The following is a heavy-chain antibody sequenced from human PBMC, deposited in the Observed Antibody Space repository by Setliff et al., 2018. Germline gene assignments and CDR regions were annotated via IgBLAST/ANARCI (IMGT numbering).Heavy chain of an antibody. D-gene: IGHD6-13*01. CDR2: ILSSGGT. V-gene: IGHV4-61*09. CDR1: GASISSGSNY. J-gene: IGHJ5*02. Sequence: SETLSLTCSVSGASISSGSNYWSWIRQPAGKGVEWIGHILSSGGTNYNPSLKNRVSISLDTSKNQFSLNLNSVTAADTAVYFCARDTPHDPVSSNWYRNWFDPGGQGILVTVSA. CDR3: ARDTPHDPVSSNWYRNWFDP.